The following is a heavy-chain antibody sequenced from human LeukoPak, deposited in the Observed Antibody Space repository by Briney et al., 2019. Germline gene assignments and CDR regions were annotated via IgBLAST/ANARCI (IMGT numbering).Heavy chain of an antibody. Sequence: PGGSLRLSCAASGFTFSSYGMNWVRQAPGKGLEWVSYISSSSSTIYYADSVKGRFTISRDNAKNSLYLQMNSLRAEDTAVYYCARDRIEQQRTLGRSSNYYYYYYMDVWGKGTTVTVSS. J-gene: IGHJ6*03. CDR3: ARDRIEQQRTLGRSSNYYYYYYMDV. D-gene: IGHD6-13*01. CDR2: ISSSSSTI. CDR1: GFTFSSYG. V-gene: IGHV3-48*01.